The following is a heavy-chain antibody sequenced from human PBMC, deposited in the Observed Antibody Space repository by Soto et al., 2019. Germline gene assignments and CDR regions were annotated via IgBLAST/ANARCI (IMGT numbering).Heavy chain of an antibody. D-gene: IGHD3-22*01. Sequence: SVKVSCKASGGTFGSDAITWVRQAPGQGLEWVGRIIPILGTTNYAQNLQGRATISADKSTLTSYMELHSLTSDDTALYYCARDRTDSGYYTNWLDPWGQGTQVTVSS. V-gene: IGHV1-69*04. J-gene: IGHJ5*02. CDR1: GGTFGSDA. CDR2: IIPILGTT. CDR3: ARDRTDSGYYTNWLDP.